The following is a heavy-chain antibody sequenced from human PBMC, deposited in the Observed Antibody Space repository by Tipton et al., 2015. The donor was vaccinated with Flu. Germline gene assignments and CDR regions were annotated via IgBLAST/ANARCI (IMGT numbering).Heavy chain of an antibody. J-gene: IGHJ4*02. CDR2: TYYRSKWYN. CDR1: GDSVSSNSAA. CDR3: ARGEYSSGEEGYYFDY. Sequence: TLSLTCAISGDSVSSNSAAWNWIRQSPSRGLEWLGRTYYRSKWYNDYAVSVKSRITINPDTSKNQFSLQLNSVTPEDTAVYYCARGEYSSGEEGYYFDYWGQGTLVTASS. D-gene: IGHD6-19*01. V-gene: IGHV6-1*01.